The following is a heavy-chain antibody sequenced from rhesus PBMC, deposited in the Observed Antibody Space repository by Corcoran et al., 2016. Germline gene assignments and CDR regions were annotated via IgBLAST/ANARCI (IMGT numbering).Heavy chain of an antibody. D-gene: IGHD6-25*01. CDR1: GYSFTSYW. Sequence: EVQLVQSGEEVKRPGECLKISCKTCGYSFTSYWISGVRQMPEKGLEWMGAFDPSDSDTIYNPSFHGQVTLSADKFISPAYLQWSRLKASVTATYYCAEGGIAAAVSYFDYWGQGVLVTFSS. J-gene: IGHJ4*01. CDR3: AEGGIAAAVSYFDY. CDR2: FDPSDSDT. V-gene: IGHV5-20*01.